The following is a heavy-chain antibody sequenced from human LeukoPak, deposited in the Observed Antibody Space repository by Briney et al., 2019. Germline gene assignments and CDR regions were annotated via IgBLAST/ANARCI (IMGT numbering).Heavy chain of an antibody. D-gene: IGHD1-26*01. CDR1: GGSFSGYY. Sequence: SETLSLTCAVYGGSFSGYYWSWIRQPPGNGLEWIGEINHSGSTNYNPSLKSRVTISVDTSKNQFSLKLSSVTAADTAVYYCARGSGNGSGSYRHWGQGTLVTVSS. V-gene: IGHV4-34*01. CDR3: ARGSGNGSGSYRH. CDR2: INHSGST. J-gene: IGHJ4*02.